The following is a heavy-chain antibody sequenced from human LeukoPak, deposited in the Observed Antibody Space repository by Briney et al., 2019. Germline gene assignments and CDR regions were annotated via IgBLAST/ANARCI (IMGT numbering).Heavy chain of an antibody. D-gene: IGHD6-19*01. CDR2: ISSSSSYI. CDR1: GFTFSSYE. J-gene: IGHJ4*02. Sequence: GALRLSCAASGFTFSSYEMNWVRQAPGKGLEWVSSISSSSSYIYYADSVKGRFTISRDNAKNSLYLQMNSLRAEDTAVYYCARSHRIAVAAPIFDYWGQGTLVTVSS. CDR3: ARSHRIAVAAPIFDY. V-gene: IGHV3-21*01.